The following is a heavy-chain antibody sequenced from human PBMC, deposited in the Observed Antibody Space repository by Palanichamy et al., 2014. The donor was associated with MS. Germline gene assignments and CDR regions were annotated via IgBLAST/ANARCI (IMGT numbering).Heavy chain of an antibody. J-gene: IGHJ4*02. CDR2: IWSDGSLK. CDR1: GFTFNNHA. Sequence: QVQLVESGGGVVQPGTSLRVPCAASGFTFNNHAMHWVRQAPGKGLEWVAMIWSDGSLKFYADSVKGRFTISRDNSMNTLDLQMSSLRAEDTAVYYCARELATVTGGMDYWGQGALVTVSS. V-gene: IGHV3-33*08. CDR3: ARELATVTGGMDY. D-gene: IGHD4-17*01.